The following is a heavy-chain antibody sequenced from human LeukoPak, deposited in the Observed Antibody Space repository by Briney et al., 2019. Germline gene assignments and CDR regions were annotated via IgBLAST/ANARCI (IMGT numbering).Heavy chain of an antibody. V-gene: IGHV3-30*18. Sequence: PGGSLRLSCATSGFTFSSYGMHWVRQVPGKGLEWVAVISNDGSNIQYGDSAKGRFTISRDNSKNTVFLHMNSLRSEDTAVYYCAKDPYRVIVAARNYLDPWGQGTLVTVSS. J-gene: IGHJ5*02. CDR1: GFTFSSYG. CDR2: ISNDGSNI. D-gene: IGHD2-21*01. CDR3: AKDPYRVIVAARNYLDP.